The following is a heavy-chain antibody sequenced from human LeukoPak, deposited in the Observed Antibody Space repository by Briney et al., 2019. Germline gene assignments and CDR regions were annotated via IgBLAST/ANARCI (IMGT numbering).Heavy chain of an antibody. J-gene: IGHJ6*02. Sequence: SETLSLTCTVSGGSISSYYWSWIRQPPGKGLEWIGYIYYSGSTNYNPSLKSRVTISVDTSKHQFSLKLSSVTAADTAVYYCARDHWYYYDSSGFRDYYYYGMDVWGQGTTVTVSS. CDR1: GGSISSYY. D-gene: IGHD3-22*01. CDR3: ARDHWYYYDSSGFRDYYYYGMDV. CDR2: IYYSGST. V-gene: IGHV4-59*01.